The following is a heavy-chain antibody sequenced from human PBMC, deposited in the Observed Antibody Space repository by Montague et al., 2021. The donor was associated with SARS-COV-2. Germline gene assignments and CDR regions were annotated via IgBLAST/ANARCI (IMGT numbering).Heavy chain of an antibody. D-gene: IGHD4/OR15-4a*01. Sequence: SETLSLTCAVSGGSISNTNYYWGWVRQPPGMGLEWIGSIYYDGTTYYSPSLNSRIAISVDTSKNQFSLRLDSVTAADTAIYYCATLTQSNGDFWGQGALVTVS. CDR3: ATLTQSNGDF. V-gene: IGHV4-39*01. CDR2: IYYDGTT. J-gene: IGHJ4*02. CDR1: GGSISNTNYY.